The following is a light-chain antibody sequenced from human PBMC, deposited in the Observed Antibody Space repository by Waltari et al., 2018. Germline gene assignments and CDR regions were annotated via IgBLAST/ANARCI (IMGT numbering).Light chain of an antibody. Sequence: EIVLTQSPGTLSLSPGERATLSCRASQSVSSSYLAWYQQKPGQAPRRLVYGASSRATGIPDRFSGSGSGTDFTLTISRLEPEDFAVYYCQQYGSSRLGFGGGTKVEIK. CDR2: GAS. CDR1: QSVSSSY. J-gene: IGKJ4*02. CDR3: QQYGSSRLG. V-gene: IGKV3-20*01.